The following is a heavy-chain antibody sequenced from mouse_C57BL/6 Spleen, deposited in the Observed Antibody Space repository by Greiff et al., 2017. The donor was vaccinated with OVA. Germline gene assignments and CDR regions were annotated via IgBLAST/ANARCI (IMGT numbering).Heavy chain of an antibody. V-gene: IGHV1-15*01. J-gene: IGHJ2*01. Sequence: VQLQQSGAELVRPGASVTLSCKASGYTFTDYEMHWVKQTPVHGLEWIGAIDPETGGTAYNQKFKGKAILTADKSSSTAYMELRSLTSEDSAGYYCTRWAGTMDYWGQGTTLTVSS. CDR1: GYTFTDYE. CDR3: TRWAGTMDY. CDR2: IDPETGGT. D-gene: IGHD4-1*01.